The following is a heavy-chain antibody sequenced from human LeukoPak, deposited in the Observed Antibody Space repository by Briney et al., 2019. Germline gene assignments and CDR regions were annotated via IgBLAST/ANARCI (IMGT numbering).Heavy chain of an antibody. CDR3: TVDSATYNWFDP. Sequence: GGSLRLSCSASAFTFCRFPIQRDRQSSGKGLEWVGQIDKKDKGYATATAYAASVKGRFTISRDDSINTAYLQMKSLKTEDTVFNYCTVDSATYNWFDPWGQGTLVTVSS. V-gene: IGHV3-73*01. CDR1: AFTFCRFP. J-gene: IGHJ5*02. D-gene: IGHD1-26*01. CDR2: IDKKDKGYATAT.